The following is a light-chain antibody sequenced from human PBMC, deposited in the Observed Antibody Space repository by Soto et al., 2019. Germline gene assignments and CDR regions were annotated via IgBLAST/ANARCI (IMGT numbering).Light chain of an antibody. Sequence: EIVMTHSPAALSVSPGDGATLSCRASQNIGNDLAWYQQKPGQAPRLLIYDASTRATGIPARFSGGGSGTEFVLTISSLQSEDFAVYYCQRYDNWPSFTFGQGTKVDIK. CDR1: QNIGND. J-gene: IGKJ2*01. CDR2: DAS. V-gene: IGKV3-15*01. CDR3: QRYDNWPSFT.